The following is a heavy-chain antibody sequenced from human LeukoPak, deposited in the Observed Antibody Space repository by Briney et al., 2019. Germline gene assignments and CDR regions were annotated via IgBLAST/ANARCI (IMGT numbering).Heavy chain of an antibody. D-gene: IGHD1-26*01. V-gene: IGHV1-69*06. CDR1: GYTFTSYG. J-gene: IGHJ6*03. CDR2: IIPIFGTA. CDR3: ARAGRELLNMYYYYYYMDV. Sequence: ASVKVSCKASGYTFTSYGISWVRQAPGQGLEWMGGIIPIFGTANYAQKFQGRVTITADKSTSTAYMELSSLRSEDTAVYYCARAGRELLNMYYYYYYMDVWGKGTTVTVSS.